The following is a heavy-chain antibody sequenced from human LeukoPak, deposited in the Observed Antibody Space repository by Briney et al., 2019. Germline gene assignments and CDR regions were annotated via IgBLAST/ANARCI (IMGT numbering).Heavy chain of an antibody. CDR1: GFTFSIYA. D-gene: IGHD2-8*02. V-gene: IGHV3-23*01. CDR3: AKTANNGWWSYDY. J-gene: IGHJ4*02. Sequence: GSLRLSCAASGFTFSIYAMSWVRQAPGKGLQWVSSITSRGESTWYVDSVKGRFTITRDNSKNTLYLELNGLRAEDTAIYYCAKTANNGWWSYDYWGQGTLVTVSS. CDR2: ITSRGEST.